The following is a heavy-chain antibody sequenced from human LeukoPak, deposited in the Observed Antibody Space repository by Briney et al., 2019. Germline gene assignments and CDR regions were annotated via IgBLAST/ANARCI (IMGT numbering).Heavy chain of an antibody. CDR2: IYYSGST. CDR3: AREVDCSGGSCYSDY. Sequence: SETLSRTCTFSGGSLSSGDYYWSWIRQPPGKGLEWIGYIYYSGSTYYNPSLKSRVTISVDTSKNQFSLKLSSVTAADTAVYYCAREVDCSGGSCYSDYWGQGTLVTVSS. CDR1: GGSLSSGDYY. D-gene: IGHD2-15*01. V-gene: IGHV4-30-4*01. J-gene: IGHJ4*02.